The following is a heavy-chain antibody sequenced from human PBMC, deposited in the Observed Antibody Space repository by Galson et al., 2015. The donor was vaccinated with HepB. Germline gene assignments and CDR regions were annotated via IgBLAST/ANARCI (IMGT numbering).Heavy chain of an antibody. D-gene: IGHD6-13*01. CDR3: ARDSPVAAAKYQYWVY. CDR2: ISSSSSYI. CDR1: GFTFSSYS. V-gene: IGHV3-21*01. J-gene: IGHJ4*02. Sequence: SLRLSCAASGFTFSSYSMNWVRQAPGKGLEWVSSISSSSSYIYYADSVKGRFTISRDNAKNSLYLQMNSLRAEDTAVYYCARDSPVAAAKYQYWVYWGQGTLVTVSS.